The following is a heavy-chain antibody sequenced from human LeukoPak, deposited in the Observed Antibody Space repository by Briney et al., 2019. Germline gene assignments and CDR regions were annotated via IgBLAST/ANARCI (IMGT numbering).Heavy chain of an antibody. CDR2: INHSGST. CDR3: ARRGDYDFWSGTDY. D-gene: IGHD3-3*01. V-gene: IGHV4-34*01. CDR1: GGSFSGYY. Sequence: PSESLSLTCAVYGGSFSGYYWSWIRQPPGKGLEWIGEINHSGSTNYNPSLKSRVTMSVDTSKNQFSLKLSSVTAADTAVYYCARRGDYDFWSGTDYWGQGTLVTVSS. J-gene: IGHJ4*02.